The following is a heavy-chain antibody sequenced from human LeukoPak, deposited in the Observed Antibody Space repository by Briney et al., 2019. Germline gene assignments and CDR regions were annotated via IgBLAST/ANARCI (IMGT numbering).Heavy chain of an antibody. CDR1: GYRFHSYW. Sequence: GESLKISCKVSGYRFHSYWIGWVRQLPGKGLEWMGIIYPHDSDTRYSPSLQGQVTISADKSINTAYLQWSSLKASDSAMYYCARSDCGGDCYPNFDYWGQGTLVTVSS. CDR3: ARSDCGGDCYPNFDY. V-gene: IGHV5-51*01. CDR2: IYPHDSDT. D-gene: IGHD2-21*02. J-gene: IGHJ4*02.